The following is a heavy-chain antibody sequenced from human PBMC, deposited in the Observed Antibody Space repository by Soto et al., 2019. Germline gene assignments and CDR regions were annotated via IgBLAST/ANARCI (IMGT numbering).Heavy chain of an antibody. Sequence: GGSLRLSCAASGFTFSSYAMSWVRQAPGKGLEWVSAISGSGGSTYYADSAKGRFTISRDNSKNTLYLQMNSLRAEDTAVYYCASYPGAYCSSTSCYFDYWGQGTLVTVSS. CDR3: ASYPGAYCSSTSCYFDY. CDR1: GFTFSSYA. CDR2: ISGSGGST. V-gene: IGHV3-23*01. D-gene: IGHD2-2*01. J-gene: IGHJ4*02.